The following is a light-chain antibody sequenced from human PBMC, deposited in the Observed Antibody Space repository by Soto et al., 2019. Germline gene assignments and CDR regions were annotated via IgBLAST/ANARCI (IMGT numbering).Light chain of an antibody. CDR1: QSISSY. CDR3: QQSYSTPPELT. J-gene: IGKJ4*01. CDR2: AAS. Sequence: DIQMTQSPSSLSASVGDRVTITCRASQSISSYLNWYQQKPGKASKLLIYAASSSQSGVPSRFSGSGSGTDFTLTISSLQPEDFATYYCQQSYSTPPELTFGGGTKVDIK. V-gene: IGKV1-39*01.